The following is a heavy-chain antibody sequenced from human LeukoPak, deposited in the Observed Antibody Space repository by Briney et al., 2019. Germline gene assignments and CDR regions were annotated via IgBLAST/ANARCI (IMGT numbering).Heavy chain of an antibody. CDR2: INSDWSSK. Sequence: PGGPLRLSCAASGFTFSSHWMHWLRQGPGKGLVWVSRINSDWSSKGYEGSVKGRFTISRDNGNNTLGLQMNNLRAEDTAVYYCARAGEGLQSYGFDMWGQGTKVSVST. D-gene: IGHD4-11*01. CDR1: GFTFSSHW. J-gene: IGHJ3*02. V-gene: IGHV3-74*01. CDR3: ARAGEGLQSYGFDM.